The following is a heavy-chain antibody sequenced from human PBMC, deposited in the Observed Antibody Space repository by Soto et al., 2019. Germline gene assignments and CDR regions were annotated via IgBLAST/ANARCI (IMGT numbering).Heavy chain of an antibody. V-gene: IGHV4-39*01. CDR2: IYYSGST. D-gene: IGHD1-26*01. J-gene: IGHJ4*02. CDR3: ARLRIVGATSFDY. CDR1: GGSISSSSYY. Sequence: QLQLQESGPGLVKPSETLSLTCTVSGGSISSSSYYWGWIRQPPGKGLEWIGSIYYSGSTYYNPSLKSRVTISVDTSKHQCSLNLSSVTAADTAVYYCARLRIVGATSFDYWGQGTLVTVSS.